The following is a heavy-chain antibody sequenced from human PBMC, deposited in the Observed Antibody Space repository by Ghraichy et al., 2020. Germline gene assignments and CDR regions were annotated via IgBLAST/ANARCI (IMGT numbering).Heavy chain of an antibody. CDR2: IYYSGST. V-gene: IGHV4-59*01. Sequence: SETLSLTCTVSGGSINNYYWNWIRQPPGKGLEWIGYIYYSGSTNYNPSLKSRVTISVDASKNQFSLKLSSVTAADTAVYYCARGSRSRGGCSGGSCYPDYWGQGTLVTVSS. CDR1: GGSINNYY. CDR3: ARGSRSRGGCSGGSCYPDY. J-gene: IGHJ4*02. D-gene: IGHD2-15*01.